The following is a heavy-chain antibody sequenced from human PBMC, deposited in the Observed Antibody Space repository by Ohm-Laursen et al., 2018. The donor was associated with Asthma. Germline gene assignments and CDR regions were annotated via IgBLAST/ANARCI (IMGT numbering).Heavy chain of an antibody. Sequence: SLRLSCAASGFTFSSYSMNWVRQAPGKGLEWVSGIGHDGHDAYYADSVKGRFSISRDNSKNTVYLQMNSLRAEDTAVYYCGKGQWEYDYWGQGTLVTVSS. D-gene: IGHD1-26*01. V-gene: IGHV3-23*01. CDR3: GKGQWEYDY. CDR2: IGHDGHDA. CDR1: GFTFSSYS. J-gene: IGHJ4*02.